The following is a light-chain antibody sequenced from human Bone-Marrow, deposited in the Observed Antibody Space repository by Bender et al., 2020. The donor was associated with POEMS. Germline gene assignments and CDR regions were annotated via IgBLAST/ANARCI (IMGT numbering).Light chain of an antibody. CDR3: CSYAGHDTLI. CDR2: EVT. CDR1: SGDVGGYNF. V-gene: IGLV2-8*01. J-gene: IGLJ2*01. Sequence: QSALTQPPSASGSPGQSVTISCAGSSGDVGGYNFVSWYQQYPGKAPKLMLYEVTKRPSGVPDRFSGSKSGNTASLTVSGLQAEDEADYYCCSYAGHDTLIFGGGTKLTVL.